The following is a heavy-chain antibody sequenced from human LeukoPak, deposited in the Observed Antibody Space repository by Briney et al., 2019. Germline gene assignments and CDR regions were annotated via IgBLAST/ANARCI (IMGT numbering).Heavy chain of an antibody. CDR3: AKGGNYCTSTSCPPVDY. J-gene: IGHJ4*02. V-gene: IGHV3-66*01. CDR1: GFTVSSNY. CDR2: IYSGGST. Sequence: GGSLRLSCAASGFTVSSNYMSWVRQAPGKGLEWVSVIYSGGSTYYADSVKGRFTISRDNSKNTLYLQMNSLRAEDTAVYYCAKGGNYCTSTSCPPVDYWGQGTLVTVSS. D-gene: IGHD2-2*01.